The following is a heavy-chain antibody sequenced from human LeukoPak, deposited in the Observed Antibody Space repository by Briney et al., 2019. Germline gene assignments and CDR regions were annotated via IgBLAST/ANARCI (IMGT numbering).Heavy chain of an antibody. Sequence: PSETLSLTCMVSGCSISGYYWSWIRQPAGKGLEWIGRIYASGSTNYNPSLKSRVTMSVDTSKNQFSLKLSSVTAADTAVYYCARGNTNWEEINYWGQGTLVTVSS. J-gene: IGHJ4*02. V-gene: IGHV4-4*07. D-gene: IGHD1-1*01. CDR3: ARGNTNWEEINY. CDR2: IYASGST. CDR1: GCSISGYY.